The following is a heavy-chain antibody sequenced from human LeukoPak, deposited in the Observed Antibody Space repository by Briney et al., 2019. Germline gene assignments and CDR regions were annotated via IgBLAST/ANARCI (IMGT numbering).Heavy chain of an antibody. J-gene: IGHJ5*02. CDR1: RGSISNYY. Sequence: SETLSLTCTVSRGSISNYYCSWIRQPPEKGLERVGYIYYSGSTNYNPSLKSRVTISIDTSKNQFSLKLSSVTAADTAVYYCAISRAYCGGDCYFDPWGQGTLVTVSS. D-gene: IGHD2-21*02. V-gene: IGHV4-59*01. CDR2: IYYSGST. CDR3: AISRAYCGGDCYFDP.